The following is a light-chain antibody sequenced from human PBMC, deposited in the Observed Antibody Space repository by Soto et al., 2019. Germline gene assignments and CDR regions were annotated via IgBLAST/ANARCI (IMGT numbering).Light chain of an antibody. CDR2: GAS. V-gene: IGKV3-20*01. CDR1: QSVTSIY. Sequence: IVLTQSPGTLSLSPGERATLSCRASQSVTSIYLAWYQQKPGQAPRLLLYGASSRATGIPDRFSGSGSGTEFTLTISRLEPEDFAVYYCQQYCSSSLTFGGGTKVVI. CDR3: QQYCSSSLT. J-gene: IGKJ4*01.